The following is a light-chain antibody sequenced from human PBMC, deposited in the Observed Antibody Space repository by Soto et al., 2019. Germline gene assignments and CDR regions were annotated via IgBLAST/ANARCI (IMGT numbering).Light chain of an antibody. Sequence: SYESTQPHSVSVAPGQTATITCWGDNIGTKSVHWYQQRSGQVPVMVVHDDTARPSGIPERFSGSNSGNTATLTISRVEAGDEADYYCQVWDNSREYYVFGTGTKVTVL. CDR3: QVWDNSREYYV. CDR1: NIGTKS. J-gene: IGLJ1*01. V-gene: IGLV3-21*02. CDR2: DDT.